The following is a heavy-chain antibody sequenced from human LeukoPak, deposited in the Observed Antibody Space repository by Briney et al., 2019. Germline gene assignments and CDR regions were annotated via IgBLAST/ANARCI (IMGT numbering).Heavy chain of an antibody. V-gene: IGHV1-18*01. Sequence: GASVKVSCKASGYTFTSYGISWVRQAPGQGLEWMGWISAYNGNTNYAQKLQGRVTMTTDTSTSTAYMELRSLRSDDTAVYYCARGIVVPAATLGITGTKNPYYYYMDVWGKGTTVTVSS. CDR3: ARGIVVPAATLGITGTKNPYYYYMDV. CDR2: ISAYNGNT. J-gene: IGHJ6*03. D-gene: IGHD2-2*01. CDR1: GYTFTSYG.